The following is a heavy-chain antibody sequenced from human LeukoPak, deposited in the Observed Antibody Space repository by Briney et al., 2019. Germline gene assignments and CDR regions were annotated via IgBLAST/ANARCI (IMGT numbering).Heavy chain of an antibody. J-gene: IGHJ4*02. V-gene: IGHV4-39*01. CDR1: GGSFSSSSYY. Sequence: PSETLSLTCTVSGGSFSSSSYYWAWIRQPPGKGLEWIGSVFYSGSTYYNPSLKSRVTISVDTSKNQFSLRLSSVTAADTAVYYCARHVVDPPNHLRWFSSRYYFDYWGQGTLVTVSS. D-gene: IGHD4-23*01. CDR2: VFYSGST. CDR3: ARHVVDPPNHLRWFSSRYYFDY.